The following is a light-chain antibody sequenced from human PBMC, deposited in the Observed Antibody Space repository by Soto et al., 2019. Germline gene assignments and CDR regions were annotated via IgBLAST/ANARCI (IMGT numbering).Light chain of an antibody. Sequence: RCPGTVSMSRGERATLSCMASQSVSSSLAWYQQKPGQAPRLLIYGASTRATGIPATSSGSGSGTEFTLTLTRLEPEASALYYCPPYAVSPKTFRQGTQLDIK. CDR1: QSVSSS. J-gene: IGKJ5*01. CDR2: GAS. V-gene: IGKV3-15*01. CDR3: PPYAVSPKT.